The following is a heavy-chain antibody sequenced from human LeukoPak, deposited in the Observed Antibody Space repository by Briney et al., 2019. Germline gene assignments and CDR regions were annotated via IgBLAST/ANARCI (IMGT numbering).Heavy chain of an antibody. D-gene: IGHD2-8*01. CDR1: GFIFSSYA. J-gene: IGHJ4*02. CDR2: ISGSGGST. Sequence: PGGSLRLSCAASGFIFSSYAMSWVRQAPGKGLEWVSTISGSGGSTYYADSVKGRFTISRDNSKNTVYLQMNSLRAGDTAVYYCAKDRSCINDVRHGDFDYWGQGTLVTVSS. CDR3: AKDRSCINDVRHGDFDY. V-gene: IGHV3-23*01.